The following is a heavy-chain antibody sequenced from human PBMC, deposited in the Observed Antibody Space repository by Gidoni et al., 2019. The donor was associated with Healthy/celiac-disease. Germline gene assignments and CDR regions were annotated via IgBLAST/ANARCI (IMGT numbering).Heavy chain of an antibody. CDR3: ARSLSSSGYADGLWYFDL. CDR1: GYTFTSIG. V-gene: IGHV1-18*01. D-gene: IGHD3-22*01. CDR2: ISAYNGNT. J-gene: IGHJ2*01. Sequence: QVQLVQPGAEAKKPGASVKVSSKPSGYTFTSIGTSWVRQAPGQGLEWMGWISAYNGNTNYAQKLQGRVTMTTDTSTSTAYMELRSLRSDDTAVYYCARSLSSSGYADGLWYFDLWGRGTLVTVSS.